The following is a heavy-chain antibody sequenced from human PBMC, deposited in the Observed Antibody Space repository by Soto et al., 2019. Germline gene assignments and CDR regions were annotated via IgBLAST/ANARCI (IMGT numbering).Heavy chain of an antibody. CDR3: ARQPPRQAGG. CDR2: IYYSGST. V-gene: IGHV4-59*08. D-gene: IGHD6-13*01. Sequence: PSETLSLTCAVSGGSIGTYYLSWIRQPPGKGLEWIGYIYYSGSTNYNPSLKSRVTISVDTSKNQFSLKLSSVTAADTAVYYCARQPPRQAGGWGQGTLVTVSS. J-gene: IGHJ4*02. CDR1: GGSIGTYY.